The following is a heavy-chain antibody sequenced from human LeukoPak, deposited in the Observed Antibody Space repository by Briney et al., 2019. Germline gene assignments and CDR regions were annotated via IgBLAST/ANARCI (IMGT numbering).Heavy chain of an antibody. V-gene: IGHV3-30*18. J-gene: IGHJ4*02. CDR2: ISYDGSSK. D-gene: IGHD3-22*01. Sequence: GRSLRLSCAASGFTFSNYAMHWVRQAPGKGLEWVAIISYDGSSKYYADSVKGRFTISRDNSKNTLYLQMNSLRAEDTAVYYCAKDQYYDSSGYYLYWGQGTLVTVSS. CDR1: GFTFSNYA. CDR3: AKDQYYDSSGYYLY.